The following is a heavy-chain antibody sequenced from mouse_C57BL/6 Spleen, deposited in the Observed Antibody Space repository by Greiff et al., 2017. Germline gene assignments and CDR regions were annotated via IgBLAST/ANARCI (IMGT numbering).Heavy chain of an antibody. J-gene: IGHJ2*01. CDR2: INPSSGYT. Sequence: QVQLKESGAELARPGASVKMSCKASGYTFTSYTMHWVKQRPGQGLEWIGYINPSSGYTKYNQKFKDKATLTADKSSSTAYMQLSSLTSEDSAVYYCARGPERDYWGQGTTLTVSS. CDR1: GYTFTSYT. V-gene: IGHV1-4*01. CDR3: ARGPERDY.